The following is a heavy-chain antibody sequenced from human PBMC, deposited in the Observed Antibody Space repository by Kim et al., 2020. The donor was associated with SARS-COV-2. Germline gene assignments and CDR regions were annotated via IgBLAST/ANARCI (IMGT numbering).Heavy chain of an antibody. J-gene: IGHJ4*02. CDR1: GGSISSGGYY. CDR2: IYYSGST. V-gene: IGHV4-31*03. D-gene: IGHD3-10*01. CDR3: ARGSNGGFDY. Sequence: SETLSLTCTVSGGSISSGGYYWSWIRQHPGKGLEWIGYIYYSGSTYYNPSLKSRVIISVDTSKNQFSLKLSSVTAADTAVYYCARGSNGGFDYWGQGTLVTVSS.